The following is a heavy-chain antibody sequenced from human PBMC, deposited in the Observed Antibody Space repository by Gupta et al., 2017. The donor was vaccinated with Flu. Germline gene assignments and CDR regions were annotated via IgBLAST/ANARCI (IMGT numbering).Heavy chain of an antibody. CDR2: IHNGGST. D-gene: IGHD6-13*01. CDR3: AKRSRSSTWYRDDWFDP. J-gene: IGHJ5*02. V-gene: IGHV4-39*01. Sequence: PPGKGLEWLATIHNGGSTYYNPSLKSRVAIFVDTSRNQFSLTLSSVTAADTAVYYCAKRSRSSTWYRDDWFDPWGQGTLVTVSS.